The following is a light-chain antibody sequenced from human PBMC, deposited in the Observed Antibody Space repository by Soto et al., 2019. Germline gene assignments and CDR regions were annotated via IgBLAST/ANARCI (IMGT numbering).Light chain of an antibody. CDR1: SSNIGTYS. CDR2: NNN. V-gene: IGLV1-44*01. CDR3: AAWDASLNGPV. Sequence: QSVLNQPPSASGTPGQRVSISCSGSSSNIGTYSVNWYQQVPGTAPKLLIYNNNQRPSGVPDRFSGSKSGTSASLTISGLQSEDEAGYYCAAWDASLNGPVFGGGTKVTVL. J-gene: IGLJ2*01.